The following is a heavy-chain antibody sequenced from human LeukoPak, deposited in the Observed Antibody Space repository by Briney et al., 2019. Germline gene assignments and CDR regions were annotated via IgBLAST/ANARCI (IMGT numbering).Heavy chain of an antibody. V-gene: IGHV3-15*01. Sequence: PGGSLRLSCSASGFTFSNAWMSWVRQAPGKGLEWVGRIISKTDGGTSDYAAPVKGRFTISRDDSKNTLYLQMNSLKTEDTAVYYCTTSRITMVRGDQRWDYYYYGMDVWGQGTTVTVSS. J-gene: IGHJ6*02. CDR2: IISKTDGGTS. CDR1: GFTFSNAW. D-gene: IGHD3-10*01. CDR3: TTSRITMVRGDQRWDYYYYGMDV.